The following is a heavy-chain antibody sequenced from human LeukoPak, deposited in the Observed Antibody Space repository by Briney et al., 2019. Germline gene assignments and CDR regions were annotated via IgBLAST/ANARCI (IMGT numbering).Heavy chain of an antibody. D-gene: IGHD6-13*01. V-gene: IGHV1-69*01. CDR2: IIPIFGTA. CDR3: ARDRVSSSWSTITPEYYFDY. Sequence: GSSVKVSCKASGGTFSSYAISWVRQAPGQGLEWMGGIIPIFGTANYARKFQGRVTITADESTSTAYMELSSLRSEDTAVYYCARDRVSSSWSTITPEYYFDYWGQGTLVTVSS. CDR1: GGTFSSYA. J-gene: IGHJ4*02.